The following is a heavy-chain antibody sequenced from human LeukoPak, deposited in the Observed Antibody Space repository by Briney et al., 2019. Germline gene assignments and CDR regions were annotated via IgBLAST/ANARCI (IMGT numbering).Heavy chain of an antibody. CDR3: ARHDYDFWSGPADY. J-gene: IGHJ4*02. V-gene: IGHV4-39*01. CDR2: IYYSGST. D-gene: IGHD3-3*01. Sequence: PSETLSLTCTVSGGSISSSSYYWGWIRQPPGKGLEGIGSIYYSGSTYYNPSLKRRVTISVDTSKKQFSLKLSSVTAADTVVYYCARHDYDFWSGPADYWGQGTLVTVSS. CDR1: GGSISSSSYY.